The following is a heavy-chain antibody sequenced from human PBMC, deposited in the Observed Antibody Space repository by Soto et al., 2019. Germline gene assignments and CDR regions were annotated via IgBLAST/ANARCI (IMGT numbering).Heavy chain of an antibody. CDR3: ARQGRSSWYYYGMDG. J-gene: IGHJ6*02. V-gene: IGHV4-30-4*01. Sequence: SETLSLTCTVSGGSISSGDYYWSWIRQPPGKGLEWIGYIYYSGSTYYNPSLKSRVSISVDTSKNQFSLKLSSVTAADTAVYYCARQGRSSWYYYGMDGWGQGTTVTVAS. CDR1: GGSISSGDYY. CDR2: IYYSGST.